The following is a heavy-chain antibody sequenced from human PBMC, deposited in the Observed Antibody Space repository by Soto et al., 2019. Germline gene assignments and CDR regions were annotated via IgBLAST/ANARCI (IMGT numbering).Heavy chain of an antibody. D-gene: IGHD1-26*01. J-gene: IGHJ6*02. CDR3: TRSGRNGYYGMDV. CDR2: IYPGDSDT. CDR1: GDSFITSG. Sequence: RNCYRGSGDSFITSGGGWVSQMPGKGLEWMGVIYPGDSDTRYSPSFQGRVIISADKSINTAHLQWSSLKASDTAMYFCTRSGRNGYYGMDVWGQGTTVPVSS. V-gene: IGHV5-51*01.